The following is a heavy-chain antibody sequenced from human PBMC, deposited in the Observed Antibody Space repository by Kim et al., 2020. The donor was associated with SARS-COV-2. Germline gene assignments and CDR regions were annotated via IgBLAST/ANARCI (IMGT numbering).Heavy chain of an antibody. CDR1: GFTFNTYT. V-gene: IGHV3-21*01. D-gene: IGHD1-1*01. CDR2: ITSSSAYT. J-gene: IGHJ5*02. CDR3: ARDYRTGEGDP. Sequence: GGSLRLSCAASGFTFNTYTFNWVRQAPGKGLEWVSSITSSSAYTYYADTVKGRFTVSRDNARKSLFLQMDSLTVDDTAVYYCARDYRTGEGDPWGEGTLVTVSS.